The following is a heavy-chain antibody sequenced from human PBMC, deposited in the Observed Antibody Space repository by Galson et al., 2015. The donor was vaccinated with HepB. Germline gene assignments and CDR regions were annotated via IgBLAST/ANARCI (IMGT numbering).Heavy chain of an antibody. CDR3: ARDIRYSSGWVYFQH. CDR1: GGSISSYY. Sequence: ETLSLTRTVSGGSISSYYWSWIRQPPGKGLEWIGYIYYSGSTNYNPSLKSRVTISVDTSKNQFSLKLSSVTAADTAVYYCARDIRYSSGWVYFQHWGQGTLVTVSS. CDR2: IYYSGST. J-gene: IGHJ1*01. V-gene: IGHV4-59*01. D-gene: IGHD6-19*01.